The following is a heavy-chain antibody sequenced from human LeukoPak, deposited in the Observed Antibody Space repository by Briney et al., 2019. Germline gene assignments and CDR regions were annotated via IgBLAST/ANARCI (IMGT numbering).Heavy chain of an antibody. D-gene: IGHD3-22*01. V-gene: IGHV3-23*01. CDR3: AKDRPNYYGSNGHYYKLNGDC. J-gene: IGHJ4*02. CDR2: ISGSGGST. CDR1: GFSFSSYA. Sequence: GGSLRLSCAASGFSFSSYAMSWVRQAPGKGLEWVSTISGSGGSTYYADSVKGRFTISRDNSKNTLYLQMNSLRAEDTAVYFCAKDRPNYYGSNGHYYKLNGDCWGQGTLVTVSS.